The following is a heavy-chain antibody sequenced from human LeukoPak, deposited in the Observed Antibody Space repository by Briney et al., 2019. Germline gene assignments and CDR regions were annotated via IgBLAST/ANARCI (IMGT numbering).Heavy chain of an antibody. Sequence: GGSLRLSCAASGFTFRTYGMNWVRQAPGKGREGVSYISGSSGSIYDADSVKGRFTISRDNAKNSLYLQMNSLRDEDTAFYYCARVYCTGGMCYTGLDYWGQGTLVTVSS. D-gene: IGHD2-8*02. CDR3: ARVYCTGGMCYTGLDY. V-gene: IGHV3-48*02. J-gene: IGHJ4*02. CDR2: ISGSSGSI. CDR1: GFTFRTYG.